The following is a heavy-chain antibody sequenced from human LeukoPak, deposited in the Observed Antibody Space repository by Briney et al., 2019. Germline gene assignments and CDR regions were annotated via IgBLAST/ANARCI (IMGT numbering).Heavy chain of an antibody. Sequence: GGSLRLSCAASGFTFNNAWMSWVRQAPGKGLEWVGRIKSKTDGGRTDYAAPVKGRFTISRDDSENTLYLQMNSLKIEDTAVYYCTTTWGRAAFDFWGQGTKVTVSS. CDR3: TTTWGRAAFDF. CDR2: IKSKTDGGRT. J-gene: IGHJ3*01. V-gene: IGHV3-15*01. D-gene: IGHD7-27*01. CDR1: GFTFNNAW.